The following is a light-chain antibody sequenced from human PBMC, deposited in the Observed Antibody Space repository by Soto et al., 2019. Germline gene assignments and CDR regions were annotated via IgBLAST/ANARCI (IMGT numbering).Light chain of an antibody. J-gene: IGLJ3*02. Sequence: QSALTQPASVSGSPGQSITISCTGTSSDVGLYNLVSWYQQHPGKAPKLMIYEVNKRPSGVSNRFSGSKSGNTASLTISGLQAEDEADYYCCSYAGSSWVFGGGTKLTVL. CDR3: CSYAGSSWV. CDR2: EVN. CDR1: SSDVGLYNL. V-gene: IGLV2-23*02.